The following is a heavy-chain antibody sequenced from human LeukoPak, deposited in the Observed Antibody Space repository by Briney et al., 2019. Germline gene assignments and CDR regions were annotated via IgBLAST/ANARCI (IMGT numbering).Heavy chain of an antibody. CDR1: GYSFPSYW. CDR2: IYPGDSDT. CDR3: ARLMGSSMSCPDY. V-gene: IGHV5-51*01. D-gene: IGHD2-2*01. Sequence: GESLKISCKGSGYSFPSYWIAWVRQVPGKGLEWMGIIYPGDSDTRYSPSFQGQVTISADKSISTAYLQWSSLKASDTAMYYCARLMGSSMSCPDYWGQGTLVTASS. J-gene: IGHJ4*02.